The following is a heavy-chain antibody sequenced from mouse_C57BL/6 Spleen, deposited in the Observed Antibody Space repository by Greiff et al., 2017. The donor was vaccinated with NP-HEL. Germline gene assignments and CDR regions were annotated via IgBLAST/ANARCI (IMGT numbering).Heavy chain of an antibody. J-gene: IGHJ1*03. CDR2: IDPSDSYT. V-gene: IGHV1-69*01. Sequence: VQLQQSGAELVMPGASVKLSCKASGYTFTSYWMHWVKQRPGQGLEWIGEIDPSDSYTNYNQKFKGKSTLTVDKSSSTAYMQLSSLTSEDSAVYYCARRRSSTGYFDVWGTGTTVTVSS. CDR1: GYTFTSYW. CDR3: ARRRSSTGYFDV.